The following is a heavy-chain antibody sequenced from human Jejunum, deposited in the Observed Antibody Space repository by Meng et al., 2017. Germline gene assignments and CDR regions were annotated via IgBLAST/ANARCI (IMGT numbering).Heavy chain of an antibody. J-gene: IGHJ4*02. Sequence: ASVKVSCKASGYIFTAFFLHWLRQAPGQGPEWMGWINPKNGDTDYAQNFQGRVTMTRDTSISTAYMEGSGLKSDDTAVYFCATQGRYFDWLIDDWGKGTLVTVSS. D-gene: IGHD3-9*01. V-gene: IGHV1-2*02. CDR2: INPKNGDT. CDR3: ATQGRYFDWLIDD. CDR1: GYIFTAFF.